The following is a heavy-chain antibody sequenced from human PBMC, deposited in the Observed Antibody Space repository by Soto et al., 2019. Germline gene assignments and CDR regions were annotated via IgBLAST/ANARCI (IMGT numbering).Heavy chain of an antibody. D-gene: IGHD1-26*01. CDR1: AFTFSNYA. V-gene: IGHV3-64D*06. J-gene: IGHJ6*02. CDR3: VTVRGGGYYPYYGMDV. Sequence: GSLRLSCSVSAFTFSNYAIHWVRQAPGKGLEYVSTISSDGRSTNYADSVKGRFTISRDNSKNTLYLQMSSLRPDDTALYYCVTVRGGGYYPYYGMDVWGQGTTVTVSS. CDR2: ISSDGRST.